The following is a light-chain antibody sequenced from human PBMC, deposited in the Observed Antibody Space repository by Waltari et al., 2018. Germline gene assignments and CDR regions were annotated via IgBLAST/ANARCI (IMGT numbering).Light chain of an antibody. CDR3: QQRSSLLPVT. CDR2: DAS. V-gene: IGKV3-11*01. J-gene: IGKJ4*01. Sequence: ATPPCRASQNVDNYVAWYQQRPGQTPKLLIYDASNRATGVPARFSGSGSGTDFTLTISGLEPEDFAVYYCQQRSSLLPVTFGGGTKVEIK. CDR1: QNVDNY.